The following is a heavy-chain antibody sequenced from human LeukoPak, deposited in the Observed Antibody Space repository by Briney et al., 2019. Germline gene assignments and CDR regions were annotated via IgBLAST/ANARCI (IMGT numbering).Heavy chain of an antibody. CDR3: ARDLYSSSSGFDY. J-gene: IGHJ4*02. V-gene: IGHV4-59*01. Sequence: SETLSLTCTVSGGSISSCYWNWIRQPPGKGLEWIGYIYYSGNTNYNPSLKSRVTISVDTSKNQFSLKLSSVTAADTAVYYCARDLYSSSSGFDYWGQGTLVTVSS. D-gene: IGHD6-6*01. CDR1: GGSISSCY. CDR2: IYYSGNT.